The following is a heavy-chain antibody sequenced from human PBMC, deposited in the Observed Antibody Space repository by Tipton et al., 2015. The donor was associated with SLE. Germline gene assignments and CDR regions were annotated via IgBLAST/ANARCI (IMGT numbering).Heavy chain of an antibody. D-gene: IGHD1-26*01. J-gene: IGHJ6*03. V-gene: IGHV4-34*01. Sequence: TLSLTCAVYGGSFSGYYWSWIRQPQGKGLEWIGEINHSGSTNYNPSLKSRVTISVDTSKNQFSLKLSSVTAADTAVYYCARGRVTYSLRYYMDVWGKGTTVTVSS. CDR2: INHSGST. CDR3: ARGRVTYSLRYYMDV. CDR1: GGSFSGYY.